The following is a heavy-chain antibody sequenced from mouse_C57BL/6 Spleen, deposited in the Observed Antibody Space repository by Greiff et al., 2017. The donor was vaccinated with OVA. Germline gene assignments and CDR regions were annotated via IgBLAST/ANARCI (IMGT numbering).Heavy chain of an antibody. D-gene: IGHD1-2*01. CDR2: IYPGHSDT. CDR1: GYTFTSYW. V-gene: IGHV1-5*01. CDR3: RITSADGEFEG. J-gene: IGHJ1*03. Sequence: VQLQQSGTVLARPGASVKMSCKTSGYTFTSYWMHWVNQRPGQGLAWIGAIYPGHSDTSSTQKFKGTATLTADTSASTAYMELSSRTEEESAVYYCRITSADGEFEGWGTGTTVTVSS.